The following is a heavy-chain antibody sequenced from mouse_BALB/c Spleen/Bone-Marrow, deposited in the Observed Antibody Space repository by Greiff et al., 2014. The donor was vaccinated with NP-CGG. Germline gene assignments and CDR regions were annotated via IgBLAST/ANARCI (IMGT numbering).Heavy chain of an antibody. CDR2: IYPGDGDT. V-gene: IGHV1-80*01. CDR3: ARGGRLTGYYFDY. Sequence: VQLQQSGAELVRPGSSVKIPCKASGYAFSSYWMNWVKQRPGQGLEWIGQIYPGDGDTNYNGNFKDKATLTTDKSSTTAYMQLSSLTSEDSAVYFCARGGRLTGYYFDYWGQGTTLTVSS. D-gene: IGHD4-1*01. CDR1: GYAFSSYW. J-gene: IGHJ2*01.